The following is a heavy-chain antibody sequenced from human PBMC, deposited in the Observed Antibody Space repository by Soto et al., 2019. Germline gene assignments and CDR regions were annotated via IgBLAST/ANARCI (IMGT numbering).Heavy chain of an antibody. D-gene: IGHD5-18*01. CDR3: ASGLQIWESFDY. CDR1: GGSISSGGYY. Sequence: SETLSLTCTVSGGSISSGGYYWSWIRQHPGKGLEWIGYIYYSGSTYYNPSLKSRVTISVDTSKNQFSLKLSSVTAADTAVYYWASGLQIWESFDYWGQGTLVSVSS. CDR2: IYYSGST. J-gene: IGHJ4*02. V-gene: IGHV4-31*03.